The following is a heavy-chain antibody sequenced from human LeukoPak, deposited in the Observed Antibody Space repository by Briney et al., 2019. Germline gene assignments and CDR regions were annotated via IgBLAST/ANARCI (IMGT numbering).Heavy chain of an antibody. J-gene: IGHJ5*02. CDR3: ARDILYSGYDLVSRRDNKEWFDP. CDR2: ISSSSSTI. Sequence: HPGGSLRLSCAASGFTFSSYSMNWVRQAPGKGLEWVSYISSSSSTIYYADSVKGRFTISRDNAKNSLYLQMNSLRAEDTAVYYCARDILYSGYDLVSRRDNKEWFDPWGQGTLVTVSS. CDR1: GFTFSSYS. V-gene: IGHV3-48*01. D-gene: IGHD5-12*01.